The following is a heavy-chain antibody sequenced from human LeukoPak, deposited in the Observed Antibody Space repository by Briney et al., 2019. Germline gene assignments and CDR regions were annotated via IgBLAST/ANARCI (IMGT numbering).Heavy chain of an antibody. Sequence: GGSLRLSCAASGFTFSSYSMNWVRQAPGKGLEWVSSISSSSSYIYYADSVKGRFTISRDNAKNSLYLQMNSLRAEDTAVYYCARGSDSSSWIREPYFDNWGQGTLVTVSS. J-gene: IGHJ4*02. D-gene: IGHD6-13*01. CDR2: ISSSSSYI. CDR1: GFTFSSYS. CDR3: ARGSDSSSWIREPYFDN. V-gene: IGHV3-21*01.